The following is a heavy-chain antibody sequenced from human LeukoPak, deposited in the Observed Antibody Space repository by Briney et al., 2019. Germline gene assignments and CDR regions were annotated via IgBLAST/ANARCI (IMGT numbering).Heavy chain of an antibody. CDR2: IYHSGST. Sequence: SETLSLTCTVSGYSISSGYYWGWIRQPPGKGLEWIGSIYHSGSTYYNPSLKSRVTISVDTSKNQFSLKLSSVTAADTAVYYCARDSPPHSSGWYGDWGQGTLVTVSS. CDR3: ARDSPPHSSGWYGD. V-gene: IGHV4-38-2*02. D-gene: IGHD6-19*01. J-gene: IGHJ4*02. CDR1: GYSISSGYY.